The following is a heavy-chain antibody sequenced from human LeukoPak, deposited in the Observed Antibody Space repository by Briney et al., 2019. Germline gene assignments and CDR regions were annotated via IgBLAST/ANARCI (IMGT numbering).Heavy chain of an antibody. Sequence: SETLSLTCTVSGGSISSYYWSWIRQPAGKGLEWIGRIYTSGSTNYNPSLKSRVTMSVDTSKNQFSLKLSSVTAADTAVYYCAKDLGDCTNGVCYNWFDPWGQGTLVNVSS. V-gene: IGHV4-4*07. CDR3: AKDLGDCTNGVCYNWFDP. D-gene: IGHD2-8*01. CDR1: GGSISSYY. J-gene: IGHJ5*02. CDR2: IYTSGST.